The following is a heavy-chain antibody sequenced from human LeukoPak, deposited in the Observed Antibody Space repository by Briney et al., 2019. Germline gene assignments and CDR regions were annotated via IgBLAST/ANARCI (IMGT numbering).Heavy chain of an antibody. J-gene: IGHJ5*02. CDR1: GYTFTAYY. CDR2: INPNTGDT. CDR3: ARDRWQQFDWFDP. Sequence: ASVKVSCKASGYTFTAYYMHWVRQAPGQGLEWVGWINPNTGDTNSAERFQGRVTMTRDSSISTAYLELSRLTSDDTAVYYCARDRWQQFDWFDPWGQGTLVTVSS. V-gene: IGHV1-2*02. D-gene: IGHD2-15*01.